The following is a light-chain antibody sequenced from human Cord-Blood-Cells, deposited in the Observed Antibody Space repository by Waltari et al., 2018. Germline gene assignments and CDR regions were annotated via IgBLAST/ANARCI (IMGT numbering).Light chain of an antibody. CDR3: QSYDSSLSGLYV. CDR1: SSNIGAGYD. J-gene: IGLJ1*01. V-gene: IGLV1-40*01. CDR2: GNS. Sequence: QSVLTQPPSVSGAPGQRVTLSSTGSSSNIGAGYDVHWYQQLPGTAPKLLIYGNSNRPSGVPDRFSGSKSGTSASLAITGLQAEDEADYYCQSYDSSLSGLYVFGTGTKVTVL.